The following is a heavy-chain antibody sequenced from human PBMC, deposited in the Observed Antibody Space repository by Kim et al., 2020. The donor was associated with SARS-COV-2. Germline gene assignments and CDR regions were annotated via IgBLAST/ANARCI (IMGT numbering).Heavy chain of an antibody. CDR3: ARGSWACYDLSAFSSYY. Sequence: GGSLRLSCATSGFTFSDYYMSWIRQAPGKGLEWVAYINPTSSSTTYAGSLEGRFTISRDNDKNALYLHINTLGAEDTALYYCARGSWACYDLSAFSSYY. CDR2: INPTSSST. D-gene: IGHD2-2*01. J-gene: IGHJ6*01. V-gene: IGHV3-11*03. CDR1: GFTFSDYY.